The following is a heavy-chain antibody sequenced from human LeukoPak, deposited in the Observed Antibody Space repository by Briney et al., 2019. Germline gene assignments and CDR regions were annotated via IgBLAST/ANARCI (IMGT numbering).Heavy chain of an antibody. J-gene: IGHJ4*02. CDR3: ARHYDSSGYWYYFDY. Sequence: PSETLSLTCTVSGGSISSYYWSWIQQPPGKGLEWIGYIYYSGSTKYNPSLKSRVTISVDTSKNQFSLKLSSVTAADTAVYYCARHYDSSGYWYYFDYWGQGTLVTVSS. CDR2: IYYSGST. CDR1: GGSISSYY. V-gene: IGHV4-59*08. D-gene: IGHD3-22*01.